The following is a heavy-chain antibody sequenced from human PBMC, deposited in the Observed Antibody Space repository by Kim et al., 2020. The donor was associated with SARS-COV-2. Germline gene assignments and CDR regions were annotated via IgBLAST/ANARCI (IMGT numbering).Heavy chain of an antibody. Sequence: GGSLRLSCAASGFTFSSYGMYWVRQAPGKGLEWVAVISYDGSNKYYADSVKGRFTISRDNSKNTLYLQMNSLRAEDTAVYYCAKDLLAAAGTGPYYYYGMDVWGQGTTVTVSS. J-gene: IGHJ6*02. V-gene: IGHV3-30*18. CDR1: GFTFSSYG. CDR2: ISYDGSNK. D-gene: IGHD6-13*01. CDR3: AKDLLAAAGTGPYYYYGMDV.